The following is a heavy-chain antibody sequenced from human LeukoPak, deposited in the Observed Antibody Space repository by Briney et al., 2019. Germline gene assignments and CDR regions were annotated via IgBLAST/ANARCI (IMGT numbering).Heavy chain of an antibody. CDR3: ARDWVPLAAAGHYYYGMDV. Sequence: ASLKVSGKAPGYTFTTYGIGWVRQAPGQGLEWMGWISAYNGNTNYAQKLQGRVTMTTDTSTSTAYMELRSLRSDDTAAYYCARDWVPLAAAGHYYYGMDVWGQGTTVTVSS. J-gene: IGHJ6*02. D-gene: IGHD6-13*01. CDR1: GYTFTTYG. V-gene: IGHV1-18*01. CDR2: ISAYNGNT.